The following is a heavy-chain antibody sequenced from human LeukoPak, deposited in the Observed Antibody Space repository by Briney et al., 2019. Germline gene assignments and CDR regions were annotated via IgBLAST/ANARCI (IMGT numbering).Heavy chain of an antibody. J-gene: IGHJ3*02. CDR3: AREGNYDSSGPDAFDI. V-gene: IGHV4-31*03. D-gene: IGHD3-22*01. CDR2: IYYSGST. Sequence: SETLSLTCTVSGGSISSGGYYWSWIRQHPGKGLEWIGYIYYSGSTYYNPSLKSRVTISVDTSKNQFSLKLSSVTAADTAVYYCAREGNYDSSGPDAFDIWGQGTMVTVPS. CDR1: GGSISSGGYY.